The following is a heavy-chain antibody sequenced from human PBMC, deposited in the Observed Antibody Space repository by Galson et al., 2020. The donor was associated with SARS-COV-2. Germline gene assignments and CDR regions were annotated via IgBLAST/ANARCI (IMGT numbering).Heavy chain of an antibody. Sequence: SGPTLVKPTQTLTLTCTFSGFSLSTSGMCVSWIRQPPGKALEWLALIDWDDDKYYSTSLKTRLTIPKDTSKHQVVLTMTNMDPVDTATYYCELVRYFDWLRPYGMDVWGQGNTVTVSS. CDR3: ELVRYFDWLRPYGMDV. J-gene: IGHJ6*02. CDR1: GFSLSTSGMC. V-gene: IGHV2-70*01. D-gene: IGHD3-9*01. CDR2: IDWDDDK.